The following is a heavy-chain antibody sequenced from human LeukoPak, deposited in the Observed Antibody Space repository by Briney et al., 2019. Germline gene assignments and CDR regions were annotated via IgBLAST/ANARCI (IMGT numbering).Heavy chain of an antibody. CDR2: IYYTGNT. Sequence: SETLSLTCTVSGGSMSTYYWSWIRQPPGKGLEWIGDIYYTGNTNYNPSLRSRVTISVDTSNNQFSLKLNSVTAADTAVYYCARRLGSYHLQLDYWGQGTLVTVSS. J-gene: IGHJ4*02. D-gene: IGHD3-10*01. CDR1: GGSMSTYY. V-gene: IGHV4-59*08. CDR3: ARRLGSYHLQLDY.